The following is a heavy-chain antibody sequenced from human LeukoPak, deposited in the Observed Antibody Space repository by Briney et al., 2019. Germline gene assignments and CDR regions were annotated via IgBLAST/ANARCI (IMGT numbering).Heavy chain of an antibody. D-gene: IGHD6-6*01. J-gene: IGHJ4*02. CDR3: AKDRPQCSSSYKGRFDY. CDR1: GFTFSSYA. V-gene: IGHV3-23*01. Sequence: TGGSLRLSCAASGFTFSSYAMSWVRQAPGKGLEWVSAISGSGGSTYYADSVKGRFTISRDNSKNTLYLQMNSLRAEDTAVYYCAKDRPQCSSSYKGRFDYWGQGTLVTVSS. CDR2: ISGSGGST.